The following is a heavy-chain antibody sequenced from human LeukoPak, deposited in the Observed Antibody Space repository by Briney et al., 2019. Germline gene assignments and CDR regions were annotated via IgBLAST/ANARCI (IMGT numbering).Heavy chain of an antibody. CDR3: ARAHMVRGAPPPGY. J-gene: IGHJ4*02. CDR1: GYTFINYG. D-gene: IGHD3-10*01. V-gene: IGHV1-18*01. CDR2: SSPYSGNT. Sequence: ASVKVSCKASGYTFINYGISWVRQAPGQGLEWMGWSSPYSGNTNYAQKLQGRVTMTTDTSTSTAYMELRSLRSDDTAVYYCARAHMVRGAPPPGYWGQGTLVTVSS.